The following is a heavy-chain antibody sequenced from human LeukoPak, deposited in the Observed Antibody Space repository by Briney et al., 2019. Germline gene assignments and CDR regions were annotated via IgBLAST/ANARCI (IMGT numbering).Heavy chain of an antibody. V-gene: IGHV4-38-2*02. Sequence: SETLSLTCTVSGYSISSGYYWGWIRQPPGKGLEWIGSIYHSGSTYYNPSLKSRVTISVDTSKNQFSLKLSSVTAADTAVYYCARTLYGSGIVEANYWGQGTLVTVSS. CDR1: GYSISSGYY. CDR2: IYHSGST. CDR3: ARTLYGSGIVEANY. J-gene: IGHJ4*02. D-gene: IGHD3-10*01.